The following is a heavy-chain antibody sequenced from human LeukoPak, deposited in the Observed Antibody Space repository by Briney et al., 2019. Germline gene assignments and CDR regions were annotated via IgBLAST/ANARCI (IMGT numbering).Heavy chain of an antibody. CDR2: NYYSGST. CDR1: GGSISSYY. V-gene: IGHV4-59*01. Sequence: PSETLSLTCTVSGGSISSYYWSWIRQPPGKGLEWIGYNYYSGSTNYNPSLKSRVTISVDTSKNQFSLKLSSVTAADTAVYYCAAAGIFNWFDPWGQGTLVTVSS. CDR3: AAAGIFNWFDP. J-gene: IGHJ5*02. D-gene: IGHD6-13*01.